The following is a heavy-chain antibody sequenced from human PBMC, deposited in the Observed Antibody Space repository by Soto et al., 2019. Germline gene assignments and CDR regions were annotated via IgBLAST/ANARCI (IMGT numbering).Heavy chain of an antibody. CDR3: ARGKRRGYDYIWGSYRLLPAPFDY. D-gene: IGHD3-16*02. J-gene: IGHJ4*02. CDR2: INHSGST. Sequence: PSETLSLTCAVYGGSFSGYYWSWIRQPPGKGLEWIGEINHSGSTNYNPSLKSRVTISVDTSKNQFSLKLSSVTTADTAVYYCARGKRRGYDYIWGSYRLLPAPFDYWGQGTLVTVSS. V-gene: IGHV4-34*01. CDR1: GGSFSGYY.